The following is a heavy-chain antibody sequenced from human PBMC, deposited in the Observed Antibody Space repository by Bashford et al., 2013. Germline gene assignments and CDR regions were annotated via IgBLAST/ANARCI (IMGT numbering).Heavy chain of an antibody. D-gene: IGHD3-22*01. Sequence: ASVKVSCKASGYTFISYYMYWVRQAPGQGLEWMGIINPSGGSTTYAQKFQGRVTMTRDTSTTTIYMELSSLRSEDTALYYCARDGVDYYDSSGYYTAFHIWGQGTMVTVSS. CDR1: GYTFISYY. V-gene: IGHV1-46*01. CDR3: ARDGVDYYDSSGYYTAFHI. CDR2: INPSGGST. J-gene: IGHJ3*02.